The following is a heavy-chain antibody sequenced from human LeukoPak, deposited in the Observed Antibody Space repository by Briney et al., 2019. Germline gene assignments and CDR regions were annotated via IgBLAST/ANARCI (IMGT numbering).Heavy chain of an antibody. CDR2: ISGSDGTT. CDR1: GFTFSSYA. V-gene: IGHV3-23*01. J-gene: IGHJ4*02. D-gene: IGHD2-2*01. CDR3: AKSGASSTDY. Sequence: GGSLRLSCAASGFTFSSYAMSWVRQAPGKGLEWVSAISGSDGTTYYADSVKGRFTISRDNSKNTLYLQMNSLRAEDTAVYYCAKSGASSTDYWGQGTLVTVSS.